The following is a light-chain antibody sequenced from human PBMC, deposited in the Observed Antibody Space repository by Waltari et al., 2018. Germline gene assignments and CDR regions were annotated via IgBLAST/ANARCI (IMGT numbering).Light chain of an antibody. CDR2: EAS. CDR3: QHRGNGPALT. Sequence: IVLTQSPATLSLSPGERATLSCRASQSVSTYLVWYQQKPGQAPRLLIYEASVRAPAIHASFRGSGSGKDFPLTISSLGAEVFAVYYCQHRGNGPALTSGGGTKVEIK. CDR1: QSVSTY. V-gene: IGKV3-11*01. J-gene: IGKJ4*01.